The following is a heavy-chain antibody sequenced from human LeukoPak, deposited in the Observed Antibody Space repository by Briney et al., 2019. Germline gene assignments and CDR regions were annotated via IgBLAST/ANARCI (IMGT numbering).Heavy chain of an antibody. D-gene: IGHD6-19*01. CDR2: INHSGST. CDR1: GGSFSGYY. Sequence: KPSETLSLTCAVYGGSFSGYYWSWIRQPPEKGLEWIGEINHSGSTNYNPSLKSRVTISVDTSKNQFSLKLSSVTAADTAVYYCARRYSSGWYGYWGQGTLVTVSS. CDR3: ARRYSSGWYGY. J-gene: IGHJ4*02. V-gene: IGHV4-34*01.